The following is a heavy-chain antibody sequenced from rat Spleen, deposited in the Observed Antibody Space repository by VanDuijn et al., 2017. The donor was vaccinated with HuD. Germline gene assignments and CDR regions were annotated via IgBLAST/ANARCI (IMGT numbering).Heavy chain of an antibody. V-gene: IGHV5-25*01. J-gene: IGHJ3*01. CDR3: ARHGAYYGYNYNWFAY. CDR2: ISPSGSRT. Sequence: EVQLVESDGGLVQPGRSLKLSCAASGFTFSSFPMAWVRQAPSKGLEWVTSISPSGSRTYYRDSVKGRFTVSRDNAKSTLYLQMDSLRSEDTATYYCARHGAYYGYNYNWFAYWGQGTLVAVSS. D-gene: IGHD1-9*01. CDR1: GFTFSSFP.